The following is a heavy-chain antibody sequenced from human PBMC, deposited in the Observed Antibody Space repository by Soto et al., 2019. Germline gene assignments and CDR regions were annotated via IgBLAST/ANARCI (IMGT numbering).Heavy chain of an antibody. Sequence: QVQLVQSGAEVKKPGSSVKVSCKASGGTFSSYTISWVRQAPGQGLEWMGRIIPILGIANYAQKFQGRVTITADKSTSTAYMELSSLRSEDTAVYYCASQGPYSGSYPFVYWGQGTLVTVSS. CDR1: GGTFSSYT. D-gene: IGHD1-26*01. CDR2: IIPILGIA. J-gene: IGHJ4*02. V-gene: IGHV1-69*02. CDR3: ASQGPYSGSYPFVY.